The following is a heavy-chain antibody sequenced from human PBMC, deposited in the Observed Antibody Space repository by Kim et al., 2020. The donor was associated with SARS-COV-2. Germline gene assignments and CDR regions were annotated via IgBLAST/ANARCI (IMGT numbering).Heavy chain of an antibody. D-gene: IGHD6-19*01. CDR2: INQGGRVK. CDR1: GFTFSSYW. CDR3: ARVGWSGWPEEY. J-gene: IGHJ4*02. V-gene: IGHV3-7*01. Sequence: GGSLRLSCAASGFTFSSYWMSWVRQAPGKGLEWVANINQGGRVKYYADSVRGRFTNSRDDAKNSVYLQMNSLGADDMAVYYCARVGWSGWPEEYWGQGTLVAVSS.